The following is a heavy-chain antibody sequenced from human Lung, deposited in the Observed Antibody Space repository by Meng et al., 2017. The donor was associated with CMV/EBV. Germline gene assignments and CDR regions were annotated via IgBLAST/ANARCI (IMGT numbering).Heavy chain of an antibody. Sequence: ASVKVSXKASGYTFTGYFIHWVRQAPGQGLEWMGWINPNSGGTIYAQKFQGRFTMTRDTSITTVYLEMSRLRSEDTAIYYCARGSVDGTAVEWLDPWGPGXLVTVSS. CDR3: ARGSVDGTAVEWLDP. CDR2: INPNSGGT. V-gene: IGHV1-2*02. D-gene: IGHD6-19*01. CDR1: GYTFTGYF. J-gene: IGHJ5*02.